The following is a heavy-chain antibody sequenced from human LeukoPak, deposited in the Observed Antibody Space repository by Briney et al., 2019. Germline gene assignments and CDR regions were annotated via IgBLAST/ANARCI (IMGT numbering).Heavy chain of an antibody. Sequence: GALGLSCAASGFTFSSYWMHWVRQAPGKGLVWVSRINSDGSSTSYADSVKGRFTISRDNAKNTLYLQMNSLRAEDTAVYYCARSGRYYYYGMDVWGQGTTVTVSS. CDR3: ARSGRYYYYGMDV. CDR2: INSDGSST. J-gene: IGHJ6*02. D-gene: IGHD1-26*01. V-gene: IGHV3-74*01. CDR1: GFTFSSYW.